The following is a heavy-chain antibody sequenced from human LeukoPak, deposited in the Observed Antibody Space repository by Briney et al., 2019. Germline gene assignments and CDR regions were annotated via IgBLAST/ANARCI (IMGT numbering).Heavy chain of an antibody. D-gene: IGHD2-15*01. J-gene: IGHJ4*02. CDR1: GGSISSYY. Sequence: PLETLCLTCTVSGGSISSYYWSWIRQPPGKGLEWIGYIYYSGSTKYNPSLKSRVTISVDTSKNQFSLKLSSVTAADTAVYYCARGGAQVAAVLGVWGQRALFSASS. CDR3: ARGGAQVAAVLGV. CDR2: IYYSGST. V-gene: IGHV4-59*01.